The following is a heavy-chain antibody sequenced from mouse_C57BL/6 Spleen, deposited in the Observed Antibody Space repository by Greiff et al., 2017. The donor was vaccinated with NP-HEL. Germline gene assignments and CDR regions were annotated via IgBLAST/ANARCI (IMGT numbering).Heavy chain of an antibody. Sequence: VQLQQSGAELVRPGTSVKVSCKASGYAFTNYLIEWVKQRPGQGLEWIGVINPGSGGTNYNEKFKGKATLTADKSSSTAYMQLSSLTSEDSGVYFCARRYPFAYWGQGTLVTVSA. J-gene: IGHJ3*01. CDR3: ARRYPFAY. CDR1: GYAFTNYL. D-gene: IGHD2-14*01. V-gene: IGHV1-54*01. CDR2: INPGSGGT.